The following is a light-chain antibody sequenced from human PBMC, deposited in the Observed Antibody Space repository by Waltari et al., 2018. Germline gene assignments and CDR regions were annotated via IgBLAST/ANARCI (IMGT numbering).Light chain of an antibody. CDR1: QSISGY. J-gene: IGKJ4*01. V-gene: IGKV1-39*01. Sequence: DIQMTQSPSSLSASVGDRVTITCRASQSISGYLNWYQQKPGKAPSLLILAASSVQSGAPPRFSGSGSGTDFTLTISNLQPEDYATYYCQQSYIMPLTFGGGTNVEIK. CDR3: QQSYIMPLT. CDR2: AAS.